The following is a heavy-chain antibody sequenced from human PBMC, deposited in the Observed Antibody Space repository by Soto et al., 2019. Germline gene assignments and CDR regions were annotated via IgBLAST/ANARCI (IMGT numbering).Heavy chain of an antibody. V-gene: IGHV3-66*01. CDR2: MYSGGGT. CDR1: GFTVSNNY. Sequence: GGSLRLSCVASGFTVSNNYMTWVRQAPGKGLEWVSNMYSGGGTYYTGSVKGRFTISRDSSTNTLYLQMDNVRAEDTAVYYCARDPGVNWAWGKGTTVTVSS. D-gene: IGHD2-8*01. J-gene: IGHJ6*04. CDR3: ARDPGVNWA.